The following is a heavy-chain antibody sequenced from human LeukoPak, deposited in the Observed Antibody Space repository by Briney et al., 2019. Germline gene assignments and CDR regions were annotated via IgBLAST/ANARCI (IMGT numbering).Heavy chain of an antibody. CDR3: ARQYSSSRGSLYYFDY. V-gene: IGHV4-39*01. D-gene: IGHD6-6*01. CDR1: GGSISSSSYY. Sequence: PSETLSLTCTVSGGSISSSSYYWGWIRQPPGKGLEWIGSIYYSGSTYYNPSLKSRVTISVDTSKNQFSLKLSSVTAADTAVYYCARQYSSSRGSLYYFDYWGQGTLVTVSS. CDR2: IYYSGST. J-gene: IGHJ4*02.